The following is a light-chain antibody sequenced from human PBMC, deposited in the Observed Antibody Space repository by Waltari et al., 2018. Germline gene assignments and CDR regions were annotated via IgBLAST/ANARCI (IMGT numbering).Light chain of an antibody. V-gene: IGKV3-20*01. J-gene: IGKJ2*01. CDR3: QQYGSSPYT. Sequence: EIVSTQSPGTVSLSPGERATLSCRASQSVGSSLAWFQQKPGQAPRLLIYSASSRATGIPDRFSGSGSGTDFTLTITRLEPGDFAVYYCQQYGSSPYTFGQGTKLEIK. CDR2: SAS. CDR1: QSVGSS.